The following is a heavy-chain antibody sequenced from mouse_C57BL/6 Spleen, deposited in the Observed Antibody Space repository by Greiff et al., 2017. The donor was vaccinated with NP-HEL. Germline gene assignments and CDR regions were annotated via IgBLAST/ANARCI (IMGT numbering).Heavy chain of an antibody. CDR1: GYSITSGYY. CDR2: ISYDGSN. CDR3: ARGNIYYDVAWFAY. D-gene: IGHD2-4*01. V-gene: IGHV3-6*01. Sequence: EVQLVESGPGLVKPSQSLSLTCSVTGYSITSGYYWNWIRQFPGNKLEWMGYISYDGSNNYNPSLKNRISITRDTSKNQFFLKLNSVTTEDTATYYCARGNIYYDVAWFAYWGQGTLVTVSA. J-gene: IGHJ3*01.